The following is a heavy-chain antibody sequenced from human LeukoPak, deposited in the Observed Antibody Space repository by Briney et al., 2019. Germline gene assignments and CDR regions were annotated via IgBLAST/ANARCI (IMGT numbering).Heavy chain of an antibody. J-gene: IGHJ4*02. Sequence: GGSLRLSCAASGFTFSSYAMSWVRQAPGKGPEWFSAISGSGGSTYYADSVKGRFTISRDNSKNTLYLQMNSLRAEDTAVYYCAKDRPGRIAVAAIFDYWGQGTLVTVSS. D-gene: IGHD6-19*01. CDR3: AKDRPGRIAVAAIFDY. CDR2: ISGSGGST. CDR1: GFTFSSYA. V-gene: IGHV3-23*01.